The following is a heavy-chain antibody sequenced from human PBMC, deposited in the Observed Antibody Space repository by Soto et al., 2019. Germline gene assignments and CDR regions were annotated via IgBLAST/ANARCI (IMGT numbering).Heavy chain of an antibody. J-gene: IGHJ6*02. Sequence: SQTLSLTCVISGDSVSSNSAAWNWIRQSPSRGLEWLGRTYYRSQWYNDYAVSVKGRIIINPDTSKNQFSLQLSSVTPEDTAVYYCAIFVARDYYYKRVSVCGQGTSVLVSS. CDR1: GDSVSSNSAA. D-gene: IGHD3-3*01. V-gene: IGHV6-1*01. CDR3: AIFVARDYYYKRVSV. CDR2: TYYRSQWYN.